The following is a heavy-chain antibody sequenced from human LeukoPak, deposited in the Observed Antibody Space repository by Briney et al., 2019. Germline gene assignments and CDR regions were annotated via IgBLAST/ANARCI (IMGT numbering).Heavy chain of an antibody. CDR3: ARVMHWDKVMARGRGMDV. CDR2: INLYIGDT. J-gene: IGHJ6*02. D-gene: IGHD5-18*01. Sequence: GASVKVSCKASAYTFTTYGISWVRQAPGQGLEWMGWINLYIGDTNYAQKLQGRVTMTTDASTSTAYMQLRSLRSDDTAVYYCARVMHWDKVMARGRGMDVWGQGTTVTVSS. CDR1: AYTFTTYG. V-gene: IGHV1-18*01.